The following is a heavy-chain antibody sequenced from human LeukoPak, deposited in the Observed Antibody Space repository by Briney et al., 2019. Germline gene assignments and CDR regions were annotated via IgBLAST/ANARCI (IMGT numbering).Heavy chain of an antibody. D-gene: IGHD4-11*01. V-gene: IGHV4-30-4*02. CDR2: IYYSGST. CDR1: GGSISSGDYY. CDR3: ARARLPRGAFDI. J-gene: IGHJ3*02. Sequence: SETLSLTCTVSGGSISSGDYYWSWIRQPPGKGLEWIGFIYYSGSTYYNPSLKSRVTISVDTSKNQFSLKLSSVTAADTAVYYCARARLPRGAFDIWGQGTMVTVSS.